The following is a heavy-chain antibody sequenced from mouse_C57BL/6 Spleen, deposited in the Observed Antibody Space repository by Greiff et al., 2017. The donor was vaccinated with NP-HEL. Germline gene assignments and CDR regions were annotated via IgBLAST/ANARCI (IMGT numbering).Heavy chain of an antibody. CDR1: GYTFTDYY. CDR3: ARHDGYFDY. Sequence: VQLQQSGPELVKPGASVKISCKASGYTFTDYYMNWVKQSHGKSLEWIGDINPNNGGTSYNQKFKGKATLTVDKSSSTAYMELRSLTSEDSAVYYCARHDGYFDYWGQGTTLTVSS. D-gene: IGHD2-3*01. J-gene: IGHJ2*01. V-gene: IGHV1-26*01. CDR2: INPNNGGT.